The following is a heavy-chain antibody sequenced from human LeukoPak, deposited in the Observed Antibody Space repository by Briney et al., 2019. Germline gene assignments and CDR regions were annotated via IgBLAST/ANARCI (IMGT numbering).Heavy chain of an antibody. V-gene: IGHV4-34*01. Sequence: SETLSLTCAVHGGSFSGYYWSWIRQPPGKGLEWIGEINHSGSTNYNPSLKSRVTISVDTSKNQFSLKLSSVTAADTAVYYCARGPGRITIFGVVPADYYYYMDVWGKGTTVTVSS. CDR1: GGSFSGYY. D-gene: IGHD3-3*01. CDR2: INHSGST. CDR3: ARGPGRITIFGVVPADYYYYMDV. J-gene: IGHJ6*03.